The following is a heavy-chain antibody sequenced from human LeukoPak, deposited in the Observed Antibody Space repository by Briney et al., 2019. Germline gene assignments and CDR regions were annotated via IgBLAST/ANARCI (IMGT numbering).Heavy chain of an antibody. CDR2: TYYRSTWYN. J-gene: IGHJ5*02. CDR3: ARRLTQYDCFDP. D-gene: IGHD2-2*01. Sequence: SQTLSLTCAISGDSVSSNSVTWNWIRQSPSRGLEWLGRTYYRSTWYNDYAVSVRDRITVNPDTSKNQFSLYLNSVTPEDTAVYYCARRLTQYDCFDPWGQGILVTVSS. CDR1: GDSVSSNSVT. V-gene: IGHV6-1*01.